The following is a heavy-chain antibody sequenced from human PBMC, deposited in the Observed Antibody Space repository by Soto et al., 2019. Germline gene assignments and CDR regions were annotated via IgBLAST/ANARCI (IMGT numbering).Heavy chain of an antibody. CDR2: ISAYNGNT. Sequence: GASVKVSCKASGYTFTSYGISWVRQAPGQGLEWMGWISAYNGNTNYAQKLQGRVTITTDTSTSTAYMELSSLRSDDTAVYYCARGLRFGVFSGYYFDYWGQGTLVTVSS. CDR1: GYTFTSYG. D-gene: IGHD3-3*01. J-gene: IGHJ4*02. V-gene: IGHV1-18*01. CDR3: ARGLRFGVFSGYYFDY.